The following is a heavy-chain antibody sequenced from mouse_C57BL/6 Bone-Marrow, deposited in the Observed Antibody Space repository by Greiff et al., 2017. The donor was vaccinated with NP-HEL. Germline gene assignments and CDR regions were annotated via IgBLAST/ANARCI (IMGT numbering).Heavy chain of an antibody. J-gene: IGHJ2*01. V-gene: IGHV1-19*01. CDR1: GYTFTDYY. CDR2: INPYNGGT. D-gene: IGHD3-2*02. CDR3: ALTAQATGSYYFDY. Sequence: EVQLQQSGPVLVKPGASVKMSCKASGYTFTDYYMNWVKQSHGKSLEWIGVINPYNGGTSYNQKFKGKATLTVDKSSSTAYMELNSLTSEDSAVYYCALTAQATGSYYFDYWGQGTTLTVSS.